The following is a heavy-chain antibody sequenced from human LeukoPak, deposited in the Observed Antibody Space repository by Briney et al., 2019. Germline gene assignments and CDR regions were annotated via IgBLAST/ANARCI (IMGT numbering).Heavy chain of an antibody. CDR1: GFTFSSYA. J-gene: IGHJ3*02. CDR3: AKLLVVVIINDAFDI. CDR2: ISGSGITT. V-gene: IGHV3-23*01. Sequence: GGSLRLSCAASGFTFSSYAMSWVRQAPGKGLEWVSAISGSGITTYYADSVKGRFTISRDNSKNTLYLQMNSLRAEDTAVYYCAKLLVVVIINDAFDIWGQGTMVTVSS. D-gene: IGHD3-22*01.